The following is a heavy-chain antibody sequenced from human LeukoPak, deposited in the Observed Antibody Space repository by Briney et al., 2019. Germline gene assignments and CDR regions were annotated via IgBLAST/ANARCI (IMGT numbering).Heavy chain of an antibody. CDR3: ARAPVTTGINWFDP. D-gene: IGHD4-17*01. CDR2: INPNSGGT. CDR1: GYTFTGYY. Sequence: ASVKVSCKASGYTFTGYYMHWVRQAPGQGLEWMGWINPNSGGTNYAQKFQGRVTMTRDTSISTAYMELSRLRSDDTAVYYCARAPVTTGINWFDPWGQGTLVTVSS. V-gene: IGHV1-2*02. J-gene: IGHJ5*02.